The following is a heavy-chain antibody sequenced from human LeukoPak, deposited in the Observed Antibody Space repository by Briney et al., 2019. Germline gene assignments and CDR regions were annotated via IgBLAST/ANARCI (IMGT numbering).Heavy chain of an antibody. CDR1: GGSISSGGYY. Sequence: SETLSLTCTVSGGSISSGGYYWNWIRQHPGKGLEGIGYISYSGSTHHNPSLKSRVTISVDTSKNQFSLKLTSVTAADTSVYYCARGGLGTSSWYYAFDISGQGTMVTVSS. D-gene: IGHD2-2*01. CDR2: ISYSGST. J-gene: IGHJ3*02. V-gene: IGHV4-31*03. CDR3: ARGGLGTSSWYYAFDI.